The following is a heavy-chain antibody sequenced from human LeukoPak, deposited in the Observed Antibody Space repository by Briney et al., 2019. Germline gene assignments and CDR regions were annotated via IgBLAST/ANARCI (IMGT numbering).Heavy chain of an antibody. CDR3: ARGGPRIAGAGRGFYLYY. J-gene: IGHJ4*02. D-gene: IGHD6-19*01. V-gene: IGHV3-13*01. CDR2: IGTAGDT. Sequence: GGSLRLSCAASGFTFSSYDMHWVRQATGKGLEWVSAIGTAGDTYYPGSVKGRFTISRENAKNSLYLQMNSLRAGDTAVYYCARGGPRIAGAGRGFYLYYLGQGTLVTVSS. CDR1: GFTFSSYD.